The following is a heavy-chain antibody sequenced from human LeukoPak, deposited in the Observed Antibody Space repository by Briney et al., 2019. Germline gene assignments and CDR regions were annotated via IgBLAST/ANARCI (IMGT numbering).Heavy chain of an antibody. J-gene: IGHJ1*01. CDR3: ARVCYSSGCLQH. Sequence: GGSLRLSCAASGFTFSSYSMNWVRQAPGKGLEWVSSISSSSSYIYYADSVKGRFTISRDNAKNSLYLQMNGLGAEDTAVYYCARVCYSSGCLQHWGQGTLVTVSS. CDR1: GFTFSSYS. V-gene: IGHV3-21*01. D-gene: IGHD6-19*01. CDR2: ISSSSSYI.